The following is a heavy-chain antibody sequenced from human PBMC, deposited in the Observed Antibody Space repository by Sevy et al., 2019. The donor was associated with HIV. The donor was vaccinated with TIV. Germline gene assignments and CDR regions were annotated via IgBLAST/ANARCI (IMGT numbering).Heavy chain of an antibody. CDR1: GDSVSSDNYY. CDR3: ARLSAVSRSYNFDY. D-gene: IGHD4-4*01. J-gene: IGHJ4*02. Sequence: SESLSLTCTVSGDSVSSDNYYWSWIRQPPGKGLEWIGYMFYRGSTNYNPSLKSRVTISVDTSMNQFSLKLNSVTAAHTAVYYCARLSAVSRSYNFDYWGQGTLVTVSS. V-gene: IGHV4-61*01. CDR2: MFYRGST.